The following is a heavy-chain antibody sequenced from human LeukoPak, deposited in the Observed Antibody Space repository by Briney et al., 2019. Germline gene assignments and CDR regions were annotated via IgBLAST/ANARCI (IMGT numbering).Heavy chain of an antibody. Sequence: GGSLRLSCVASGFTFSNYVMNWVRQAPGKGMEWVANIKQDGSVKYYVDSVKGRFTLSRDNSKNSLYLQMDSLRAEDTAVYYCVKDERSGSYIYWGQGTLVTVPS. CDR1: GFTFSNYV. CDR2: IKQDGSVK. V-gene: IGHV3-7*01. J-gene: IGHJ4*02. CDR3: VKDERSGSYIY. D-gene: IGHD1-26*01.